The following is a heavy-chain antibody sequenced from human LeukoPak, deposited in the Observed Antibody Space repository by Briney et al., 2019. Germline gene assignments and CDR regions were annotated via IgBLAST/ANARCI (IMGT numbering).Heavy chain of an antibody. D-gene: IGHD5-12*01. Sequence: LETLSLTCTVSGGSISSSSYYWGWIRQPPGKGLEWIGSIYYSGSTYYNPSLKSRVTISVDKSKNQFSLKLTSVTAADTAVYYCAKYRGGSGYHFDYWGQGTLVTVSS. J-gene: IGHJ4*02. V-gene: IGHV4-39*07. CDR3: AKYRGGSGYHFDY. CDR2: IYYSGST. CDR1: GGSISSSSYY.